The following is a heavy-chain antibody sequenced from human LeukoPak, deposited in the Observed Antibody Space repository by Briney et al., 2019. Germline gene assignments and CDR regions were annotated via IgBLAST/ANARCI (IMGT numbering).Heavy chain of an antibody. D-gene: IGHD1-26*01. Sequence: PSETLSLTCAVSGGSISNTNWWRWVRQPPGQGLAWIGEVSLAGQTNYNPSLNGRVTMSLDESSNQLSLKLTSVTAADTAIYYCSRESGAFCPFGYWGQGTLVIVPS. CDR1: GGSISNTNW. V-gene: IGHV4-4*02. J-gene: IGHJ4*02. CDR2: VSLAGQT. CDR3: SRESGAFCPFGY.